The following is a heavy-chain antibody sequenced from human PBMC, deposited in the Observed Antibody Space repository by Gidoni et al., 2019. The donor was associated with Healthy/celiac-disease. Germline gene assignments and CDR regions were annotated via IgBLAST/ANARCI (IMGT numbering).Heavy chain of an antibody. D-gene: IGHD5-18*01. CDR2: SRSSSSTI. CDR3: AREEIQLWSQMLSAPGQNAFDI. J-gene: IGHJ3*02. Sequence: EVQLVESGGGLVPPGGSLRRSGAASGVTFSRYSINWASQAPGKGLEWVSYSRSSSSTIYYADSVKGRFTISRDNAKNSLYLQMNSLRDEDTAVYYWAREEIQLWSQMLSAPGQNAFDIWGQGTMVTVSS. V-gene: IGHV3-48*02. CDR1: GVTFSRYS.